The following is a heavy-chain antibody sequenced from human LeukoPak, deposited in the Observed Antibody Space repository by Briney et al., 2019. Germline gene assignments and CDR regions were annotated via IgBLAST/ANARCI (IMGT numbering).Heavy chain of an antibody. V-gene: IGHV4-39*01. CDR1: GGSISNSSYY. CDR2: IYYSGSA. D-gene: IGHD4-23*01. Sequence: SETLSLTCIVSGGSISNSSYYWGWIRQPPGKGLEWIGSIYYSGSAYYNPSLKSRVTISVDTSKNQFSLKLTSVTAADTAVYYFARHWVVTPNYWGQGTLVTVSS. J-gene: IGHJ4*02. CDR3: ARHWVVTPNY.